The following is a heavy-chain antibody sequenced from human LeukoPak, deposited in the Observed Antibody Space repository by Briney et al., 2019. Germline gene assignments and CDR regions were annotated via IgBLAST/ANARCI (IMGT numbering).Heavy chain of an antibody. CDR2: IIPIFGAA. V-gene: IGHV1-69*05. D-gene: IGHD2-21*01. CDR1: GGTFSSYA. CDR3: ARGNSHYYYYMDV. Sequence: GASVKVSCKASGGTFSSYAISWVRQAPGQGLEWMGGIIPIFGAANYAQKFQGRVTITTDESTSTAYMELSSLRSEDTAVYYCARGNSHYYYYMDVWGKGTTVTVSS. J-gene: IGHJ6*03.